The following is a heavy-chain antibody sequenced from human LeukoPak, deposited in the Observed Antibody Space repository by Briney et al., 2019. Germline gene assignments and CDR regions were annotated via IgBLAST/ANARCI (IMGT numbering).Heavy chain of an antibody. CDR2: IWYDGSHK. CDR1: GFTFSSHA. D-gene: IGHD2-8*01. CDR3: ARDTSAYCTNGVCYLDAFDI. V-gene: IGHV3-33*08. Sequence: GGSLRLSCTASGFTFSSHAMNWVRQAPGKGLEWVAIIWYDGSHKYYADSVKGRFTISRDNSKNTLYLQMNTLRAEDTAVYYCARDTSAYCTNGVCYLDAFDIWGQGTMVTVSS. J-gene: IGHJ3*02.